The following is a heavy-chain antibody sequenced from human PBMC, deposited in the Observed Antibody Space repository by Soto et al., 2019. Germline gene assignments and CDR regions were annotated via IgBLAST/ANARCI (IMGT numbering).Heavy chain of an antibody. J-gene: IGHJ6*02. CDR2: IWHDGSNE. V-gene: IGHV3-33*01. Sequence: QVQLVESGGGVVQPGRSLRVSCAAAGFTFSNYGMHWVRQAPGKGLEWVAIIWHDGSNEYYADSVKGRFTISRDNSKNTVYLQMNSLRAEDTAVYYCARDDYYYYYGMDVWGQGTTVTVSS. CDR1: GFTFSNYG. CDR3: ARDDYYYYYGMDV.